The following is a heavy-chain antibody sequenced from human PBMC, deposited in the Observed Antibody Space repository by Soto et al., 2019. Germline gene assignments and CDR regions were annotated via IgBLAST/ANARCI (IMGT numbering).Heavy chain of an antibody. J-gene: IGHJ5*02. CDR3: ARDPLPTESSAP. Sequence: QVQLEESGPGLVKSSETLSLICRVSGASVRTNYWSWIRQPAGKGLEWIGRVYATGRSNYNPSLMTRATMSVDTSQNQFSLSLTSLTAADTATYYCARDPLPTESSAPWGRGILVTVSS. V-gene: IGHV4-4*07. CDR2: VYATGRS. D-gene: IGHD3-22*01. CDR1: GASVRTNY.